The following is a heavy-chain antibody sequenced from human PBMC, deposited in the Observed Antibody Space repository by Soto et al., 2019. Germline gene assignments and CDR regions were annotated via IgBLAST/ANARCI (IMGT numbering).Heavy chain of an antibody. CDR3: ARDYYGSGNGWFDP. J-gene: IGHJ5*02. Sequence: SVKVSCQASGYTFTSYGISWVRQAPGQGLEWMGGIIPNFGTANYAQKFQGRVTITADESTSTAYMELSSLRSEDTAVYYCARDYYGSGNGWFDPWGQGTLVTVSS. V-gene: IGHV1-69*13. CDR2: IIPNFGTA. D-gene: IGHD3-10*01. CDR1: GYTFTSYG.